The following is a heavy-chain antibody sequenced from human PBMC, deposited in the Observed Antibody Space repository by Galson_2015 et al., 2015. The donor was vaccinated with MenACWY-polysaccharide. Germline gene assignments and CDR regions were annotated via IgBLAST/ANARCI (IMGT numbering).Heavy chain of an antibody. CDR3: AKDAIAGIVLTPLRIPLQS. CDR2: VGGSGDGR. J-gene: IGHJ1*01. D-gene: IGHD6-13*01. CDR1: NVTLRKYA. Sequence: SLRLSCAVSNVTLRKYAMSWVRHPPGKGLEWVSTVGGSGDGRYYADSVKGRFTISRDNSKNTLYLQMNSLRAEDTAIYYCAKDAIAGIVLTPLRIPLQSWGQGALVAVSS. V-gene: IGHV3-23*01.